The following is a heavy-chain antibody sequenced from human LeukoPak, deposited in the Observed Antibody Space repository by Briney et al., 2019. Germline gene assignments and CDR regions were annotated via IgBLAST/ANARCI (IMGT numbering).Heavy chain of an antibody. Sequence: GGSLRLSCAASGFIFSNYAMSWVRQTPARGLEWVSSLRGDGDTFYADFVKGRFTLSRDDSRNTVYLQLNNLRVEDTAIYYCAKASWVSNVEEVLWGQGTLVTVSS. CDR3: AKASWVSNVEEVL. J-gene: IGHJ4*02. D-gene: IGHD3-16*01. CDR1: GFIFSNYA. CDR2: LRGDGDT. V-gene: IGHV3-23*01.